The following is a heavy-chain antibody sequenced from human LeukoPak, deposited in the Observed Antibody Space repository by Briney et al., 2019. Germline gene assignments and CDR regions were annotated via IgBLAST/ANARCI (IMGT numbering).Heavy chain of an antibody. Sequence: SETLSLTCTVSGGSISSYYWSWIRQPPGKGLEWIGYIYYSGSTNYNRSLKSRVTISVDTSKNQFSLNLSSVTAADTAVYYCARVLGYCSSTSCRYYCYYMDVWGKGTTVTVSS. CDR3: ARVLGYCSSTSCRYYCYYMDV. CDR1: GGSISSYY. J-gene: IGHJ6*03. V-gene: IGHV4-59*01. D-gene: IGHD2-2*01. CDR2: IYYSGST.